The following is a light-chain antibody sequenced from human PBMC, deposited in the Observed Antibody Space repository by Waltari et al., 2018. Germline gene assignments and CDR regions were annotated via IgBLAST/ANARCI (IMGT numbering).Light chain of an antibody. CDR1: QSIDNY. Sequence: EIVLTQSPATRSLSPGERATLSCRASQSIDNYLAWYQQKPGQAPRLLIYDASNRAPGIPARFSGSGSGTDFTLTISSLEPEDFAVYYCQQRTNWPPYTFGQGTKLEIK. CDR3: QQRTNWPPYT. CDR2: DAS. V-gene: IGKV3-11*01. J-gene: IGKJ2*01.